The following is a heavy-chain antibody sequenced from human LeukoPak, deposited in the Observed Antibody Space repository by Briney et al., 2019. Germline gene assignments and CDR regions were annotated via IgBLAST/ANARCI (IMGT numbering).Heavy chain of an antibody. V-gene: IGHV1-69*04. CDR2: IIPIVDRT. CDR3: ARSGTSFDY. CDR1: GGAFNNYA. D-gene: IGHD3-10*01. Sequence: SVKVSCKTSGGAFNNYAISWLRQAPGQGLEWMGRIIPIVDRTDYAQKFQGRVTITADKFSTTAYMELSSLRSEDTAVYYCARSGTSFDYWGQGTLVTVSS. J-gene: IGHJ4*02.